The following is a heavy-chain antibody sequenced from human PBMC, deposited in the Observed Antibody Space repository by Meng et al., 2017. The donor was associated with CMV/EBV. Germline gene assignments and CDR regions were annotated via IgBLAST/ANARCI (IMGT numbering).Heavy chain of an antibody. Sequence: ASAKVSCKASGYTFTRYDINWVRQATGQGLEWMGRINPNSGNTDYAQRYQGRVTMTRDTSISTAYMELSSLRSEDTAVYYCASWSAYSRWGQGTQVTVSS. CDR2: INPNSGNT. CDR1: GYTFTRYD. D-gene: IGHD3-3*01. CDR3: ASWSAYSR. J-gene: IGHJ4*02. V-gene: IGHV1-8*01.